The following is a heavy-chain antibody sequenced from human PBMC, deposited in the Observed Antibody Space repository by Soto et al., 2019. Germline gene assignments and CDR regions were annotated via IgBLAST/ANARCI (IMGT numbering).Heavy chain of an antibody. D-gene: IGHD5-12*01. Sequence: NPSETLSLTCTVSGGSINTYHWSWIRQPPGKGLEWIGYIDYSGSTDYNPSLKSRVTISLDTSKKQLSLSLSSVTAADTAVYYCARRRVEMATIPKYYFDYWGQGTLVTVSS. CDR2: IDYSGST. J-gene: IGHJ4*02. CDR3: ARRRVEMATIPKYYFDY. V-gene: IGHV4-59*08. CDR1: GGSINTYH.